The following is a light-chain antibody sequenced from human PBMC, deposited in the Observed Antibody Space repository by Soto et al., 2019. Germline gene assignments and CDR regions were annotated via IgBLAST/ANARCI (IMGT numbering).Light chain of an antibody. CDR2: DVT. CDR3: CSYADHYTNV. Sequence: QSALTQPRSVSGSPGQSVTISCTGTDSDVGDYNYVSWFQQHPGKAPKLMIYDVTKRPSGVPDRFSGSKSGTTASLTISGLQAEDEADYYCCSYADHYTNVFGSGTKLTVL. V-gene: IGLV2-11*01. J-gene: IGLJ1*01. CDR1: DSDVGDYNY.